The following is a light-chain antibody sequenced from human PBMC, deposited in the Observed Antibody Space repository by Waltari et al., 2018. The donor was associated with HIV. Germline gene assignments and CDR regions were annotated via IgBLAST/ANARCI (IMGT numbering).Light chain of an antibody. CDR3: ATWDDNLNGPV. Sequence: QSVLTQPPSASGTPGQRVTIPCSGSSSNIGDNPVSSYRQLPGTAPKLRIYTNRQRPSGVPARVSGSKSGTSASLAISGLQSEDEADYYCATWDDNLNGPVFGGGTRLTVL. V-gene: IGLV1-44*01. CDR1: SSNIGDNP. J-gene: IGLJ2*01. CDR2: TNR.